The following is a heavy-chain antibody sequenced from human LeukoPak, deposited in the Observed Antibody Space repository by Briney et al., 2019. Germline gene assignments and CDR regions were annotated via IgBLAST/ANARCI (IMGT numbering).Heavy chain of an antibody. CDR1: GITFSSYA. V-gene: IGHV3-23*01. Sequence: GGSLRLSCVVSGITFSSYAMSWVRQVPGKGLEWVSGIFGSGGRTHYADSVKGRFTISRDNSKNTLYLQMNSLRAEDTAVYYCAKGTERYREVSSFDSWGQGTQVAVSS. D-gene: IGHD3-10*01. CDR3: AKGTERYREVSSFDS. CDR2: IFGSGGRT. J-gene: IGHJ4*02.